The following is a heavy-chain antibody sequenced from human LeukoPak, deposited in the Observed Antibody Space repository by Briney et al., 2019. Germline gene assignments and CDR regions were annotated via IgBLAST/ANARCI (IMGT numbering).Heavy chain of an antibody. Sequence: GGSLRLSCAASGFTFSTYEMNWVRQAPGKGLGWLSYIIGDGTTTQYADSVRDRFTISRDNDKNSLYLQMNSLRADDTAVYYCVRDRGGTYSGDNLFDPWGQGTLVTVSS. D-gene: IGHD1/OR15-1a*01. CDR2: IIGDGTTT. CDR1: GFTFSTYE. J-gene: IGHJ5*02. V-gene: IGHV3-48*03. CDR3: VRDRGGTYSGDNLFDP.